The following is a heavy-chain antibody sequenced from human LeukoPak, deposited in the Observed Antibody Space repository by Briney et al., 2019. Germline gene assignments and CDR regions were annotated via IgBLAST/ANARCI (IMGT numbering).Heavy chain of an antibody. Sequence: PGGSLRLSCAASGFTFSSYAMHWVRQAPGKGLEWVGFIRSKAYGGTTEYAASVKGRFTISRDDSKSIAYLQMNSLKTEDTAVYYCTRQGKEGGIAALYYYYYMDVWGKGTTVTVSS. D-gene: IGHD6-13*01. CDR1: GFTFSSYA. CDR2: IRSKAYGGTT. V-gene: IGHV3-49*04. J-gene: IGHJ6*03. CDR3: TRQGKEGGIAALYYYYYMDV.